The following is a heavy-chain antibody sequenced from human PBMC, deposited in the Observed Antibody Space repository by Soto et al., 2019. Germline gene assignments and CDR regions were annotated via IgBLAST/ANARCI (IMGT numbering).Heavy chain of an antibody. J-gene: IGHJ6*02. CDR2: ISDSGGNT. CDR1: GFTFSSYA. V-gene: IGHV3-23*01. Sequence: PGGSLRLSCAASGFTFSSYAMSWVRQAPGKGLEWVSSISDSGGNTYYADSVKGRFTISRDNSKSTLYLQMNSLRAEDTAVYYCAKDPPIPTLTIPRFYYYVMDVWGQGTTVTVSS. CDR3: AKDPPIPTLTIPRFYYYVMDV. D-gene: IGHD2-21*01.